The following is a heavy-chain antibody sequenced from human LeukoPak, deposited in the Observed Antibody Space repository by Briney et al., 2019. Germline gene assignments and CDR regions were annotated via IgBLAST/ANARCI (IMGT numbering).Heavy chain of an antibody. D-gene: IGHD4-17*01. CDR3: AREGDYGAGYDY. V-gene: IGHV1-8*02. Sequence: ASVKVSCKASGYTFTSYGISWVRQAPGQGLEWMGWMNPNSGNTGYAQKFQGRVTMTRNTSISTAYMELSSLRSEDTAVYYCAREGDYGAGYDYWGQGTLVTVSS. J-gene: IGHJ4*02. CDR2: MNPNSGNT. CDR1: GYTFTSYG.